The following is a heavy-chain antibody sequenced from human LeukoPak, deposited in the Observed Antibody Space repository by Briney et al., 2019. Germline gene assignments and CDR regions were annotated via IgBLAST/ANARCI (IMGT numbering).Heavy chain of an antibody. V-gene: IGHV3-53*05. CDR3: ARGLSGHSIFGSGLSDY. CDR1: GFSVSTNY. J-gene: IGHJ4*02. Sequence: GGSLRLSCVASGFSVSTNYMNWVRQAPGKGPEWVSFLYDSNENFYLAAVEGRFFISRDSPTNTLYLQMNSLRPEDTAVYYCARGLSGHSIFGSGLSDYWGRGTLVTVSS. D-gene: IGHD3-22*01. CDR2: LYDSNEN.